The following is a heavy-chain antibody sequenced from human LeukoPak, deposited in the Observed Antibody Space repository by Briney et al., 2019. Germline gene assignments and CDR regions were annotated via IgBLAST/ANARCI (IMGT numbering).Heavy chain of an antibody. Sequence: SETLSLTCTVSGGSISSGGYYWSWIRQPPGKGLEWIGEINHSGSTNYNPSLKSRVTISVDTSKNQFSLKLSSVTAADTAVYYCARVNIVVVPAATGLRTSNAFDIWGQGTMVTVSS. CDR3: ARVNIVVVPAATGLRTSNAFDI. CDR1: GGSISSGGYY. V-gene: IGHV4-39*07. CDR2: INHSGST. D-gene: IGHD2-2*01. J-gene: IGHJ3*02.